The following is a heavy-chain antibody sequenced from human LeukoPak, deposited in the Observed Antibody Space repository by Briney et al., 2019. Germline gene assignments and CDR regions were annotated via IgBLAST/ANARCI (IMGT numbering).Heavy chain of an antibody. CDR3: ATSLPNYYGSGSYYPPPYFDY. Sequence: ASVKVSCKASGYTFTSYGISWVRQAPGQGLEWMGWISAYNGNTNYAQKLQGRVTMTTDTSTSTAYMELRSMRSDGTAVYYCATSLPNYYGSGSYYPPPYFDYWGQGTLVTVSS. CDR1: GYTFTSYG. J-gene: IGHJ4*02. D-gene: IGHD3-10*01. V-gene: IGHV1-18*01. CDR2: ISAYNGNT.